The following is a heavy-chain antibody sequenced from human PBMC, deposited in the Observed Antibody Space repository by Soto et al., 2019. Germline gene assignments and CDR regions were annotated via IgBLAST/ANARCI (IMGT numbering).Heavy chain of an antibody. Sequence: EVQLLESGGGLVQPGGSLRLSCAASGFTFSNFAMFWVRQAPGKGLEWVSSISRTGGAAHYADSVNGRFTICRDDFKITLFLQMQTLRAEDPAVYYYAKACHYICGIYPREHDYWGQGNLVTVPS. CDR1: GFTFSNFA. CDR3: AKACHYICGIYPREHDY. V-gene: IGHV3-23*01. J-gene: IGHJ4*02. D-gene: IGHD3-16*02. CDR2: ISRTGGAA.